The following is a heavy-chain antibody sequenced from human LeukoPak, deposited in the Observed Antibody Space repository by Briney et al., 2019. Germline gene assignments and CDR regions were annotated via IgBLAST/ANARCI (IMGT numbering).Heavy chain of an antibody. V-gene: IGHV3-30*04. CDR1: GFTFISYA. Sequence: PGTSLRLSCAASGFTFISYAIHWVRQAPGKGLEWVAVISFHGTDSFYADSVKGRFTISRDNSKNTLYLQMSSLRADDTAVYYCASSTGYSSSWYHKNWFDPWGQGTLVTVSS. J-gene: IGHJ5*02. CDR3: ASSTGYSSSWYHKNWFDP. D-gene: IGHD6-13*01. CDR2: ISFHGTDS.